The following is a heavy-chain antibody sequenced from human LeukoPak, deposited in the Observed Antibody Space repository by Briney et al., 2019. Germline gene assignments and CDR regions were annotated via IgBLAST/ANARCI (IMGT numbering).Heavy chain of an antibody. CDR2: IYIGGST. J-gene: IGHJ4*02. D-gene: IGHD2-2*02. CDR3: ARLGFVVPAVIFDY. Sequence: PGGSLRLSCAASGFTVSSNYMSWVRQAPGKGLEWVSVIYIGGSTYHADSVKGRFTISRDISKSTLYLQMNSLRAEDTAMYYCARLGFVVPAVIFDYWGQGTLVTVSS. CDR1: GFTVSSNY. V-gene: IGHV3-53*01.